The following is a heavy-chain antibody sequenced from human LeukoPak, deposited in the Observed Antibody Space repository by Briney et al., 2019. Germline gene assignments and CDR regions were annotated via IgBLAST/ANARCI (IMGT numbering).Heavy chain of an antibody. V-gene: IGHV1-69*01. CDR1: GGTFSSYA. CDR2: IIPIFGTA. J-gene: IGHJ4*02. D-gene: IGHD1-1*01. CDR3: ARDGTGQVAFDY. Sequence: SVKVSSKASGGTFSSYAISWVRQAPGQGLEWMGGIIPIFGTANYAQKFQGRVTITADESTSTAYMELSSLRSEDTAVYYCARDGTGQVAFDYWGQGTLVTVSS.